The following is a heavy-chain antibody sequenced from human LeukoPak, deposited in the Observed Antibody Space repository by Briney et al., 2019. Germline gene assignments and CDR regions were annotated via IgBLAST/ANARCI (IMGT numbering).Heavy chain of an antibody. CDR1: GFTFSSYG. CDR3: AKVADVYSVYYFDS. J-gene: IGHJ4*02. Sequence: GGSLRLSCAASGFTFSSYGMHWVRQAPGKGLEWVAFIRYDGSNKYYADSVRGRFTISRDNSKNILYLQINILRAEDTALYYCAKVADVYSVYYFDSWGPGTLVTVSS. CDR2: IRYDGSNK. D-gene: IGHD2-21*01. V-gene: IGHV3-30*02.